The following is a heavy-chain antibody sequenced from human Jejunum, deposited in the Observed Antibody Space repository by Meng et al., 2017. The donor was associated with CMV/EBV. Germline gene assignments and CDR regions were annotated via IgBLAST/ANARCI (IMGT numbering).Heavy chain of an antibody. V-gene: IGHV1-2*02. CDR1: FIDYY. CDR2: VNPNSGDT. Sequence: FIDYYLHWVRQAPGQGLEWMGWVNPNSGDTDYAQNFQGRVTMTRDPSISTAYMELSGLRSDDTAVYYCARDGVLCGDTSCRGFYSWGQGTLVTVSS. J-gene: IGHJ5*02. D-gene: IGHD2-21*01. CDR3: ARDGVLCGDTSCRGFYS.